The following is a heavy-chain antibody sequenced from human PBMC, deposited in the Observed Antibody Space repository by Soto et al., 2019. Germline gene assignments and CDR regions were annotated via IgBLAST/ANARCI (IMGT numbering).Heavy chain of an antibody. CDR1: GFTLSSSG. CDR3: ARGPGSSGWYVDY. V-gene: IGHV3-33*01. CDR2: IWHDGSNK. Sequence: QVQLVESGGGVVQPGRSLRLSCAASGFTLSSSGMHWVRQAPGKGLEWVALIWHDGSNKNYADSVKGRFMISRDNSKNMLYLQMNSLRAEDTAVYYCARGPGSSGWYVDYWGQGTLVTVSS. D-gene: IGHD6-19*01. J-gene: IGHJ4*02.